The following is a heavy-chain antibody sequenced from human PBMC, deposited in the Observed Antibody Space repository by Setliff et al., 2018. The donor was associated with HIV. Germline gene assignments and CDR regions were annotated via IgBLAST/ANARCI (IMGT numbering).Heavy chain of an antibody. CDR2: MSYSGSA. J-gene: IGHJ4*02. V-gene: IGHV4-39*01. CDR1: GDSISSSSYY. CDR3: ARHPRGSIAAAASSFDY. Sequence: SETLSLTCSVSGDSISSSSYYWGWVRQPPGRGLEWIGSMSYSGSALYSPSLKSRVTISVDTSKNQFSLKLSSVTAADTAVYYCARHPRGSIAAAASSFDYWGQGTLVTVSS. D-gene: IGHD6-13*01.